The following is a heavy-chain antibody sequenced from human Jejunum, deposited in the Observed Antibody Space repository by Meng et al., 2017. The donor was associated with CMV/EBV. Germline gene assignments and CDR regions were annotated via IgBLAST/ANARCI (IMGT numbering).Heavy chain of an antibody. CDR2: INSDGSST. Sequence: AASGFTFSSYWMPWVRQVPGKGLVFVSRINSDGSSTSYADSVKGRFTISRDNANNTLYLQMNSLRAEDTAVYYCARGGVSGAFDIWGRGTMVTVSS. V-gene: IGHV3-74*01. D-gene: IGHD5/OR15-5a*01. CDR3: ARGGVSGAFDI. J-gene: IGHJ3*02. CDR1: GFTFSSYW.